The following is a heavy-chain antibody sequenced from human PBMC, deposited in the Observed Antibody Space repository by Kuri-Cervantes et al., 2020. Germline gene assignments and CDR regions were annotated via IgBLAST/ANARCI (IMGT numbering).Heavy chain of an antibody. Sequence: ASVKVSCKASGYTFTSSYIHWVRQAPGQGLEWMGIINPSGGSTSYAQKFQGRVTMTRDTSTSTVYMELSSLRSEDTAVYYCARDDGQQQLVSWGQGTLVTVSS. D-gene: IGHD6-13*01. J-gene: IGHJ4*02. CDR3: ARDDGQQQLVS. V-gene: IGHV1-46*01. CDR2: INPSGGST. CDR1: GYTFTSSY.